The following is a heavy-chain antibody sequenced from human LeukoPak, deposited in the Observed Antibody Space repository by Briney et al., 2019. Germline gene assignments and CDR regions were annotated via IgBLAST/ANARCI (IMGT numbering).Heavy chain of an antibody. J-gene: IGHJ4*02. CDR3: TRDREGTMKPSDY. CDR2: IIPILGIA. V-gene: IGHV1-69*04. CDR1: GGTFSSYA. D-gene: IGHD1-7*01. Sequence: SVKVSCKASGGTFSSYAISWVRQAPGQGLEWMGRIIPILGIANYAQKFQGRVTITADKSTSTAYMELSSLRSEDTAVYYCTRDREGTMKPSDYWGQGTLVTVSS.